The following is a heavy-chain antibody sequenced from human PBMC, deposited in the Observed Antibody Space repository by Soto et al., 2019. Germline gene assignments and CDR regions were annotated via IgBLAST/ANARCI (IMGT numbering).Heavy chain of an antibody. CDR1: GFTFSDYS. CDR2: ISAGGSDI. D-gene: IGHD2-15*01. CDR3: ARLWCVGCSGHPPVDY. J-gene: IGHJ4*02. V-gene: IGHV3-48*04. Sequence: EVQVVESGGGFVQPGGSLRLSCVVSGFTFSDYSMNWVRQAAGKGLEWVSFISAGGSDIYYADSVKGRFTISRDNAKHSLYLEMNGLRAADAAVYYCARLWCVGCSGHPPVDYWGQGTLVTVSS.